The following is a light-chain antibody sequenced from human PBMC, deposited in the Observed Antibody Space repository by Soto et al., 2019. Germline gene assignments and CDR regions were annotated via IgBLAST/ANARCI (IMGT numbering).Light chain of an antibody. CDR2: GAS. Sequence: EIVLTQSPGTLSLSPGERATLSCRASQSVSSSYLAWYQQKPGQAPRLLIYGASSRATGISDRFSGSGSGTDFTVTISRLEPEDFAVYYCQQSGTSPYTFGQGTKLEIK. CDR3: QQSGTSPYT. V-gene: IGKV3-20*01. J-gene: IGKJ2*01. CDR1: QSVSSSY.